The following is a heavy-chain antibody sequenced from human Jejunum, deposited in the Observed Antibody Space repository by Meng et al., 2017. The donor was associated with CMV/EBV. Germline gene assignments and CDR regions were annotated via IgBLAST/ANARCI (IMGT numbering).Heavy chain of an antibody. D-gene: IGHD3-9*01. J-gene: IGHJ6*02. Sequence: YWRHWGRQAPGKGLVWVSRINSDGSSTSYADSVKGRFTISRDNAKNTLYLQMNSLRAEDTAVYYCARAFVPDYDILTGYDYGMDVWGQGTTVTVSS. CDR1: YW. V-gene: IGHV3-74*01. CDR2: INSDGSST. CDR3: ARAFVPDYDILTGYDYGMDV.